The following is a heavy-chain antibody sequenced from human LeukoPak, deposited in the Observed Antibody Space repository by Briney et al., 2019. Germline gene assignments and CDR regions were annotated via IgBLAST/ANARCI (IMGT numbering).Heavy chain of an antibody. CDR1: GGSISSGGYY. Sequence: PSQTLSLTCTVSGGSISSGGYYWSWIRQHPGKGLDWIGEINHSGSTNYNPSLKSRVTISVDTSKNQFSLKLSSVTAADTAVYYCARGRSGSYYYYGMDVWGQGTTVTVSS. J-gene: IGHJ6*02. CDR2: INHSGST. D-gene: IGHD1-26*01. CDR3: ARGRSGSYYYYGMDV. V-gene: IGHV4-31*03.